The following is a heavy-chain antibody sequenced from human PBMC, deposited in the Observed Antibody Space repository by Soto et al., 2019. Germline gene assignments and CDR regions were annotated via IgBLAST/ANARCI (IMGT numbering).Heavy chain of an antibody. Sequence: QVQLVQSGAEVKKPGASVKVSCKASGYTFTSYYMHWVRQAPGQGLEWMGIINPRRGSTSYAQKFQGRVTMTRDRATSTVYMELSSLRYEDTDVYYGARYFAAAGYDYWGQGTLVTVSS. J-gene: IGHJ4*02. CDR2: INPRRGST. D-gene: IGHD6-13*01. CDR1: GYTFTSYY. V-gene: IGHV1-46*01. CDR3: ARYFAAAGYDY.